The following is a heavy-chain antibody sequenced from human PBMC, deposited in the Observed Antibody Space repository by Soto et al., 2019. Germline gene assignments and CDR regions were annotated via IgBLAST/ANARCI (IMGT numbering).Heavy chain of an antibody. Sequence: ASEILSVTWSVSGGSISGYYWSWIRQHQGKGLEWIGYIYYSGSTNYNPSLKSRVTISVDTSKNQFSLKLSSVTAADTAVYYCAREAGYCTNGVCYTVYYYGMDVWGQGTTVTVSS. CDR3: AREAGYCTNGVCYTVYYYGMDV. CDR1: GGSISGYY. J-gene: IGHJ6*02. D-gene: IGHD2-8*01. CDR2: IYYSGST. V-gene: IGHV4-59*12.